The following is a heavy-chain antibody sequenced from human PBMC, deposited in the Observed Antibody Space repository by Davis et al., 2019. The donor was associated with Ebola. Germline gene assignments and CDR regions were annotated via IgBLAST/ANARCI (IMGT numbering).Heavy chain of an antibody. J-gene: IGHJ4*02. CDR2: ISYDGSNK. D-gene: IGHD4-17*01. CDR1: GFTFSSYG. Sequence: PGGSLRLSCAASGFTFSSYGMHWVRQAPGKGLEWVAVISYDGSNKYYADSVKGRFTISRDNSKNTLYLQMNSLRAEDTAVYYCAGIGDYDPLFDYWGQGTLVTVSS. V-gene: IGHV3-30*03. CDR3: AGIGDYDPLFDY.